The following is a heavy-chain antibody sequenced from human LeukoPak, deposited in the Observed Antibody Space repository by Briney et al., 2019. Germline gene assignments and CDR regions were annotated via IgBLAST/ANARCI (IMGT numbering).Heavy chain of an antibody. CDR1: GFTFDDYA. D-gene: IGHD2-21*02. Sequence: PGGSLRLSCAASGFTFDDYAMHWVRQAPGKGLEWVSGISWNSGSIGYADSVKGRFTISRDNSKNTLYLRMNSLRAEDTAVYYCARGVATTIQGIDYWGQGTLVTVSS. CDR3: ARGVATTIQGIDY. J-gene: IGHJ4*02. CDR2: ISWNSGSI. V-gene: IGHV3-9*01.